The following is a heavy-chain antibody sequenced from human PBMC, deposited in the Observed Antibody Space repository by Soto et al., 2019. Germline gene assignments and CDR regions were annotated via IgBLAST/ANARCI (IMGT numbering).Heavy chain of an antibody. D-gene: IGHD1-1*01. CDR3: ARWRYGDY. CDR1: GYAFTTYG. J-gene: IGHJ4*02. CDR2: ISAHNGNT. Sequence: QVHLVQSGAEVKKPGASVKVSCKGSGYAFTTYGITWVRQAPGQVLEWMGWISAHNGNTNYAQKLQGRVTVTRDTYTSTAYMELRSLRSDDTSVYYCARWRYGDYWGQGALVICSS. V-gene: IGHV1-18*01.